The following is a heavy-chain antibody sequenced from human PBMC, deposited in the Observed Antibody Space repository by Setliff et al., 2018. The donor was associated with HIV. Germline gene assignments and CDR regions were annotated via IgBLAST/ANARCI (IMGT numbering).Heavy chain of an antibody. CDR1: GVSVGSGDYY. J-gene: IGHJ4*02. V-gene: IGHV4-31*03. CDR2: IFHSGDT. D-gene: IGHD1-26*01. Sequence: LSLTCSVSGVSVGSGDYYWHWIRQHPEKALEWIGYIFHSGDTYYNPSLKSRISMSVDTSKNQFSLKVSSVTAADTAVYYCARRGSYSSPETLWGQGTLVTVSS. CDR3: ARRGSYSSPETL.